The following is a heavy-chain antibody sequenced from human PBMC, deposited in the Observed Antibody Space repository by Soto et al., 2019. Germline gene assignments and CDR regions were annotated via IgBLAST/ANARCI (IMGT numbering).Heavy chain of an antibody. D-gene: IGHD2-2*01. Sequence: PGGSLRLSCAASGFTFSSYAMSWVRQAPGKGLEWVSVISGSGGSTYYADSVKGRFTISRDNSKNTLYLQMNSLRAEDTAVYYCAREDCSITSCLFGDYYYGMDVWGQGTTVTVSS. CDR3: AREDCSITSCLFGDYYYGMDV. J-gene: IGHJ6*02. CDR1: GFTFSSYA. CDR2: ISGSGGST. V-gene: IGHV3-23*01.